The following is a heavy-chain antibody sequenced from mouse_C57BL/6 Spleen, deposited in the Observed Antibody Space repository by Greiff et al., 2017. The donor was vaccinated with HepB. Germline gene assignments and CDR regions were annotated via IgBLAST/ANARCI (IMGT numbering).Heavy chain of an antibody. CDR2: IDPNSGGT. CDR1: GYTFTSYW. V-gene: IGHV1-72*01. CDR3: ARSLYYGNPFAY. D-gene: IGHD2-1*01. Sequence: QVQLQQPGAELVKPGASVKLSCKASGYTFTSYWMHWVKQRPGRGLEWIGRIDPNSGGTKYNEKFKSKATLTVDKPSHTAYMQLSSLTSEDSAVYYCARSLYYGNPFAYWGQGTLVTVSA. J-gene: IGHJ3*01.